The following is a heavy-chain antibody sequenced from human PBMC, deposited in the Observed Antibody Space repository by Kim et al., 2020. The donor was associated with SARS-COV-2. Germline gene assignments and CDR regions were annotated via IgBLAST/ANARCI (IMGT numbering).Heavy chain of an antibody. J-gene: IGHJ6*02. Sequence: VKGRFTISRDNSKSTLFLEMNSLRAEDTAVYYCAKFRRGFGGYYHFMDVWGQGTTVTVSS. D-gene: IGHD3-10*01. CDR3: AKFRRGFGGYYHFMDV. V-gene: IGHV3-33*06.